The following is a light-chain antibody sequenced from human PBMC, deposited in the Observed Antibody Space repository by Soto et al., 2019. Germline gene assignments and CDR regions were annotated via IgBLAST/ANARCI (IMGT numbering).Light chain of an antibody. Sequence: DIQMTQSPSTLSASVGDRVTITCRASQSISSWLAWYQQKPGKAPKLLIYKASSLESGVPSRFSGSGSGTEFTLTSSSLEPEDFTTYYCQQSYTTPITFGQGTRLEI. CDR2: KAS. CDR1: QSISSW. CDR3: QQSYTTPIT. V-gene: IGKV1-5*03. J-gene: IGKJ5*01.